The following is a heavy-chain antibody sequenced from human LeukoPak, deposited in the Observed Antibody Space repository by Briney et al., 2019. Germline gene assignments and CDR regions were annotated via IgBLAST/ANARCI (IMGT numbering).Heavy chain of an antibody. CDR3: ARGIKYYYGSGTYHYFDF. D-gene: IGHD3-10*01. V-gene: IGHV4-59*01. CDR2: IYYSGST. Sequence: PSETLSLTCTVSGSSISTYYWSWVRQPPGKRLEWIGYIYYSGSTNYNPSLKSRVTMLVDTSKSQFSLKLSSVTAADTAVYYCARGIKYYYGSGTYHYFDFWGQGTLVTVSS. CDR1: GSSISTYY. J-gene: IGHJ4*02.